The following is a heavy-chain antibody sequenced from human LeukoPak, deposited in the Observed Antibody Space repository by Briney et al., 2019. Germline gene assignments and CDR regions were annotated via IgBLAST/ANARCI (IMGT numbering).Heavy chain of an antibody. D-gene: IGHD5-12*01. CDR3: ARHDGGYGPFDY. J-gene: IGHJ4*02. CDR1: GFMFSDYY. CDR2: ISSSSSYT. V-gene: IGHV3-11*06. Sequence: PGGSLRLSCAASGFMFSDYYMSWIRQAPGKGLEWVSYISSSSSYTNYSDSVKGRFTISRDNAKNSLYLQMNRLRVEDTAVYYCARHDGGYGPFDYWGQGTLVTVSS.